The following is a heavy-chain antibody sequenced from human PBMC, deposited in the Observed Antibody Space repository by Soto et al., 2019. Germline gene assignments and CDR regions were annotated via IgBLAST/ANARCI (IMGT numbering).Heavy chain of an antibody. D-gene: IGHD3-10*01. V-gene: IGHV3-23*01. CDR1: GFTFSSYA. CDR3: ATYYFGSGSYYRFDN. Sequence: PGGSLRLSCAASGFTFSSYAMTWVRQAPGRGLEWVSTISGYDDSAFYADSVKGRFTISRDIYRSTLYLQMNGLRVEDAAVYYCATYYFGSGSYYRFDNWGQGTLVTVSS. CDR2: ISGYDDSA. J-gene: IGHJ4*02.